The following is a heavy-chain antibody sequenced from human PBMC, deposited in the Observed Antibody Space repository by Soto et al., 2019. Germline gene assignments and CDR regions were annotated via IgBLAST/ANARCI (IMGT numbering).Heavy chain of an antibody. CDR3: AKGVELDV. D-gene: IGHD1-26*01. CDR1: GFSFSSFA. V-gene: IGHV3-23*01. CDR2: IGDSGAST. J-gene: IGHJ6*03. Sequence: EVLLLESGGGLVQPGGSLRLSCEASGFSFSSFAMNWVRQAPGKGLEWVSAIGDSGASTYYADSVKGRFTISRDNSRNTLYLQLICLRVEDTAVYNCAKGVELDVWGNGTTVTVSS.